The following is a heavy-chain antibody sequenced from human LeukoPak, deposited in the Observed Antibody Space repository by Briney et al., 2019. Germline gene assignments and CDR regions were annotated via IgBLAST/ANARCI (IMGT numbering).Heavy chain of an antibody. V-gene: IGHV1-24*01. Sequence: ASVKVSCKVSGYTLTELSMHWVRQAPGKGLEWMGGFDPEDGETIYAQKFQGRVTMTKDTSTDTAYMELSSLRSEDTAVYYCATDILAPWGQGTLVTVSS. CDR2: FDPEDGET. CDR1: GYTLTELS. J-gene: IGHJ5*02. CDR3: ATDILAP.